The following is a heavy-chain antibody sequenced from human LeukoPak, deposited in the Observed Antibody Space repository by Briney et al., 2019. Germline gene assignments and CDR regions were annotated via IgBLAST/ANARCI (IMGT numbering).Heavy chain of an antibody. CDR1: GGSISSYY. CDR2: IYYSGST. V-gene: IGHV4-59*08. CDR3: AGTPITMIVVVTTHWYFDL. D-gene: IGHD3-22*01. Sequence: SETLSLTCTVSGGSISSYYWSWIRQPPGKGLEWIGYIYYSGSTNYNPSLKSRVTISVDTSKNQFSLKLSSVTAADTAVYYCAGTPITMIVVVTTHWYFDLWGRGTLVTVSS. J-gene: IGHJ2*01.